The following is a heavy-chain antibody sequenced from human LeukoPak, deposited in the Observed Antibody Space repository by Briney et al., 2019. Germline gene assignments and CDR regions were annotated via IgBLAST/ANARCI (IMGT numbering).Heavy chain of an antibody. CDR2: IYYSGST. CDR3: ARTTPRITGWFDP. J-gene: IGHJ5*02. V-gene: IGHV4-59*01. CDR1: GGSISSYS. D-gene: IGHD5-12*01. Sequence: PSETLSLTSTVSGGSISSYSWSWIRQPPGKGLEWIGFIYYSGSTNYNPSLKSRVTISVDTSKNQFSLKLNSVTAADTAVYYCARTTPRITGWFDPWGQGALVTVSS.